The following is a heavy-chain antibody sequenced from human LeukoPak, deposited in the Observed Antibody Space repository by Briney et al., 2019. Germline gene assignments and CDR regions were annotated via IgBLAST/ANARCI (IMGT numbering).Heavy chain of an antibody. J-gene: IGHJ6*03. D-gene: IGHD6-13*01. CDR2: ISGSGGST. Sequence: PGGSLRLSCAASGFPFSSYAMSWVRQAPGKGLEWVSAISGSGGSTYYADSVKGRFTISRDNSKNTLYLQMNSLRAEDTAVYYCAKGSRYYYYYYMDVWGKGTTVTVSS. CDR3: AKGSRYYYYYYMDV. V-gene: IGHV3-23*01. CDR1: GFPFSSYA.